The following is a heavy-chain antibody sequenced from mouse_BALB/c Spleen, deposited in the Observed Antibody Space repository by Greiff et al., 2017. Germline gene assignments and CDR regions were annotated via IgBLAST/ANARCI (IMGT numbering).Heavy chain of an antibody. CDR1: GFTFTDYY. Sequence: DVKLVESGGGLVQPGGSLRLSCATSGFTFTDYYMSWVRQPPGKALEWLGFIRNKANGYTTEYSASVKGRFTISRDNSQSILYLQMNTLRAEDSATYYCARDPDYYGSSDWYFDVWGAGTTVTVSS. J-gene: IGHJ1*01. CDR2: IRNKANGYTT. V-gene: IGHV7-3*02. CDR3: ARDPDYYGSSDWYFDV. D-gene: IGHD1-1*01.